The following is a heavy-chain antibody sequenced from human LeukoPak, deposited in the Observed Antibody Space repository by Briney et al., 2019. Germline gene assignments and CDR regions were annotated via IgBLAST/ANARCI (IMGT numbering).Heavy chain of an antibody. Sequence: GGSLRLSCAASGFTFSSYWMSWVRQAPGKGLEWVANIKQDGSEKYYVDSVKGRFTISRDNAKNSPYLHMNSLRAEDTAVYYCARIMGVVPAAMFDYWGQGTLVTVSS. CDR3: ARIMGVVPAAMFDY. CDR1: GFTFSSYW. CDR2: IKQDGSEK. V-gene: IGHV3-7*01. J-gene: IGHJ4*02. D-gene: IGHD2-2*01.